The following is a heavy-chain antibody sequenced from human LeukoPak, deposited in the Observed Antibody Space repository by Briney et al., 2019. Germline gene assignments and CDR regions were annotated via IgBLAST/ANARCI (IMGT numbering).Heavy chain of an antibody. CDR1: GYTFTIYG. CDR3: GRDRICYDSSGQFSWRFDY. D-gene: IGHD3-22*01. Sequence: ASVKVSCKASGYTFTIYGISCVRPAPGQGLEWMGWISPYNGDTNYAQTLRGGVTMTTDTSTSTAYMELRSLRSDDTAVFYCGRDRICYDSSGQFSWRFDYWGEGALGTVSS. J-gene: IGHJ4*02. V-gene: IGHV1-18*01. CDR2: ISPYNGDT.